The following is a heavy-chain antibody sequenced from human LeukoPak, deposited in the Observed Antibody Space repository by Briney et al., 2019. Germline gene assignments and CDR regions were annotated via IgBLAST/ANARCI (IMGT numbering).Heavy chain of an antibody. Sequence: GASVKVSCKASGYTFTGYFIHWVRQAPGQGLEWMGWINPNTYGTKYPQRFQGRVTMTRDTSSSTVYMELSSLRSDDTAMYYCARDMAGTTSLFDYWGQGTLVTVST. D-gene: IGHD1-1*01. CDR1: GYTFTGYF. CDR3: ARDMAGTTSLFDY. CDR2: INPNTYGT. J-gene: IGHJ4*02. V-gene: IGHV1-2*02.